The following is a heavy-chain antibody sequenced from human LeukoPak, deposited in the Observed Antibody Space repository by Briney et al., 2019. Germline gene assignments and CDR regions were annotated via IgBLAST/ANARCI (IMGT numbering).Heavy chain of an antibody. CDR2: IYSGGST. CDR3: ARDRDFPRDQLDY. Sequence: PGGSLRLSCAASGFTVSSNYMSWVRQAPGKGLEWVSVIYSGGSTYYADSVKGRFTISRDKSKNILYLQMNSLRAEDTALYYCARDRDFPRDQLDYWGQGTLVTVSS. D-gene: IGHD2-21*02. CDR1: GFTVSSNY. V-gene: IGHV3-66*01. J-gene: IGHJ4*02.